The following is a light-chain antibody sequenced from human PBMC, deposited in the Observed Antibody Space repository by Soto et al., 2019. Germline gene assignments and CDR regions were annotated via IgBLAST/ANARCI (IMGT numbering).Light chain of an antibody. Sequence: QSVLPQPPSLSAAPGQKVTISCSGSSSNIGNNYVSWYQQIPGTAPKLLIYDNYKRPSGIPDRFSGSKSGTSATLGITGLQTGDEADYYCATWDSSLSSGVFGGGTKLTVL. CDR3: ATWDSSLSSGV. CDR2: DNY. CDR1: SSNIGNNY. J-gene: IGLJ2*01. V-gene: IGLV1-51*01.